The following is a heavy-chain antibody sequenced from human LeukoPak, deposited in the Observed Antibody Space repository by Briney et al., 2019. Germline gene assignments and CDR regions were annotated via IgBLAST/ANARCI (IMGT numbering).Heavy chain of an antibody. V-gene: IGHV4-4*02. CDR3: ARDIGRITMVRGVMPSNDY. CDR1: GGSISSSNW. CDR2: IYHSGST. J-gene: IGHJ4*02. Sequence: SETLSLTCAVSGGSISSSNWWRWVRQPPGKGLEWIGEIYHSGSTNYNPSLKSRVTISVDKSKNQFSLKLSSVTAAVTAVYYCARDIGRITMVRGVMPSNDYWGQGTLVTVSS. D-gene: IGHD3-10*01.